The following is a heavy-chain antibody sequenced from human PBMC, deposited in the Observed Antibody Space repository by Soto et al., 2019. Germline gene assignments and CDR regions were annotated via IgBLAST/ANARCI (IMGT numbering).Heavy chain of an antibody. D-gene: IGHD4-17*01. CDR3: VREGKYYGDYDAFDS. CDR1: GFTFSSYW. Sequence: EVQLVESGGGLVQPGGSLRLSCAASGFTFSSYWMHWVRQAPGKGLVWVSRINSDGSSTSYADSVKGRFTISRDDAKNALNLKMKDQRAEERALYYCVREGKYYGDYDAFDSWGHGKMDTVSS. V-gene: IGHV3-74*01. CDR2: INSDGSST. J-gene: IGHJ3*02.